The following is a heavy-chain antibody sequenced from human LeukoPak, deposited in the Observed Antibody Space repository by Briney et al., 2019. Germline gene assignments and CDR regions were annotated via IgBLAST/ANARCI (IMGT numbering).Heavy chain of an antibody. V-gene: IGHV4-34*01. CDR2: INHSGGT. CDR1: GGSFSGYY. CDR3: ARVRKNGYGKTLNWFDP. Sequence: SETLSLTCAVYGGSFSGYYWSWIRQPPGKGLEWIGEINHSGGTNYNPSLKSRVTISVDTSKNQFSLKLSSVTAVDTAVFYCARVRKNGYGKTLNWFDPWGQGTLVTVSS. D-gene: IGHD5-12*01. J-gene: IGHJ5*02.